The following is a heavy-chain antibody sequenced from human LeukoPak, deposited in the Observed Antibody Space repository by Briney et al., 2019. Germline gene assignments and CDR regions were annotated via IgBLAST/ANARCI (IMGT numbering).Heavy chain of an antibody. Sequence: PSETLSLTCTVSGGSLSSGDYYWSWIRQPPGKGLEWVGYIYYSGSTYYNPSLKSRLTISVDTSKNQFSLKLSSVTAADTAVYYCASGLWFGELNIWGQGTMVTVSS. J-gene: IGHJ3*02. CDR2: IYYSGST. CDR3: ASGLWFGELNI. CDR1: GGSLSSGDYY. V-gene: IGHV4-30-4*08. D-gene: IGHD3-10*01.